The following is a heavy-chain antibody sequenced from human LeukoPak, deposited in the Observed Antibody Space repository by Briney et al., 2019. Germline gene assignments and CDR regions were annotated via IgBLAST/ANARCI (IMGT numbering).Heavy chain of an antibody. D-gene: IGHD5-24*01. CDR2: ISGSGGST. Sequence: GGSLRLSCAASGFTFSSYAMSWVRQAPGKGLEWVSAISGSGGSTYYADSVKGRFTISRDNSKNTLYLQMNSLRAEDTVVYYCAKASGYTDYYYYYGMDVWGQGTTVTVSS. J-gene: IGHJ6*02. CDR3: AKASGYTDYYYYYGMDV. V-gene: IGHV3-23*01. CDR1: GFTFSSYA.